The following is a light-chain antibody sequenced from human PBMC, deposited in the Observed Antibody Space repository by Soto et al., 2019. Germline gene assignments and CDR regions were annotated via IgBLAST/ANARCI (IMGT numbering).Light chain of an antibody. CDR1: QSIGKH. V-gene: IGKV1-39*01. CDR3: QQGYSSPAT. Sequence: DIQMTQSPSVLSASVGDSVTITFRESQSIGKHLNWYQQKXGKAPKXXIYGASTLQSGVPSRFTGSGSGTDFALTVNSLQAEDFASYYCQQGYSSPATFGQGTRLEIK. CDR2: GAS. J-gene: IGKJ5*01.